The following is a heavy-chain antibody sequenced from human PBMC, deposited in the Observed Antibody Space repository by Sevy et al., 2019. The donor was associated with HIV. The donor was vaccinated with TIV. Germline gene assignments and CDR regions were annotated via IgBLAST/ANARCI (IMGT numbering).Heavy chain of an antibody. D-gene: IGHD3-3*01. CDR3: AGGGDGVVPSPIIGLGPWTKYWYFDL. CDR2: VNHSGST. Sequence: SETLSLTCAVSGGSFSGYSWDWIRQPPGKGLEWIGEVNHSGSTNYNPSLKSRVTISVDTSKNQFSLKLNFVTAADTALYYCAGGGDGVVPSPIIGLGPWTKYWYFDLWGRGTLVTVSS. CDR1: GGSFSGYS. V-gene: IGHV4-34*01. J-gene: IGHJ2*01.